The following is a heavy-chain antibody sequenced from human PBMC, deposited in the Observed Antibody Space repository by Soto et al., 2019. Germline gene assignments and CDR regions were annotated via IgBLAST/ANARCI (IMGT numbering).Heavy chain of an antibody. V-gene: IGHV4-39*01. J-gene: IGHJ5*02. CDR1: GGSISSSSHY. CDR2: IYYSGST. Sequence: SETLSLTCIVSGGSISSSSHYWGWIRPPPGKGPEWIGSIYYSGSTYYNPSLKSRVTISVDTSKNHFSLKLSSVTAADTAVFYCARHRARNWFDPWGQGTLVTVAS. CDR3: ARHRARNWFDP. D-gene: IGHD6-6*01.